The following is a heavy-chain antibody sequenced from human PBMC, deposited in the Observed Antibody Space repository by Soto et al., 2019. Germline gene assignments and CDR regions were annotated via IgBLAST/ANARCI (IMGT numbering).Heavy chain of an antibody. CDR2: IYYSGST. D-gene: IGHD3-10*01. CDR3: VTYYYGSGSYKLLDY. V-gene: IGHV4-31*03. CDR1: GGSISSGGYY. J-gene: IGHJ4*02. Sequence: QVQLQESGPGLVKPSQTLSLTCTVSGGSISSGGYYWSWIRQHPGKGLEWIGYIYYSGSTYYNPSLKCRVTLSVDTSKNQFSLKLSSVTAADTAVYYCVTYYYGSGSYKLLDYWGQGTLVTVSS.